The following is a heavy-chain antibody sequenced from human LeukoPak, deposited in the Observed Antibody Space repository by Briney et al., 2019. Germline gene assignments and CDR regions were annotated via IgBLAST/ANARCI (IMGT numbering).Heavy chain of an antibody. CDR1: GYTFTSYG. D-gene: IGHD4-17*01. J-gene: IGHJ6*02. Sequence: ASVKVSCKASGYTFTSYGISWVRQAPGQGLEWMGWISAYNGNTNYAQKLQGRVTMTTDTSTSTAYMELRSLRSDDTAVYYCERDRFRTVTVHYYYYYGMDVWGQGTTVTVSS. CDR2: ISAYNGNT. CDR3: ERDRFRTVTVHYYYYYGMDV. V-gene: IGHV1-18*01.